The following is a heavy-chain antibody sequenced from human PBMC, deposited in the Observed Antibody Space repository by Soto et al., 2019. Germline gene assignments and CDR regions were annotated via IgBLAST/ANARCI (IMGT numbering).Heavy chain of an antibody. CDR3: ARGDSSSWPFDY. J-gene: IGHJ4*02. CDR1: GGTFSSYT. Sequence: SVKVSCKASGGTFSSYTISWVRQAPGQGLEWMGRIIPILGIANYAQKFQGRVTITADKSTSTAYMELSSLRSEDTAVYYCARGDSSSWPFDYWGQGTLVTVSS. V-gene: IGHV1-69*02. D-gene: IGHD6-13*01. CDR2: IIPILGIA.